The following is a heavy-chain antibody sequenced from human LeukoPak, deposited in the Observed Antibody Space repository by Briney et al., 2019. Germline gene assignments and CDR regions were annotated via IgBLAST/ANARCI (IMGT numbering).Heavy chain of an antibody. J-gene: IGHJ6*02. D-gene: IGHD3-10*01. V-gene: IGHV3-30*18. CDR3: AEDRAPLLWVGELPYFYYGMDV. CDR1: GFTFSRYG. Sequence: GGSLRLSCAASGFTFSRYGLHWVRQAPGKGLEWLAVISYDGTNRYYADSVKGRFTISRENSKNALYLQMNSLRPEDTAVYYCAEDRAPLLWVGELPYFYYGMDVWGQGTTVTVSS. CDR2: ISYDGTNR.